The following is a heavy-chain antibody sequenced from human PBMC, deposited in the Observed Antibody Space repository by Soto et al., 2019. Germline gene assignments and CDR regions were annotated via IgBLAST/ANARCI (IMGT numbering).Heavy chain of an antibody. CDR1: GYTFTSYD. D-gene: IGHD4-17*01. CDR2: MNPNSGNT. J-gene: IGHJ2*01. Sequence: QVQLVQSGAEVKKPGASVKVSCKASGYTFTSYDINWVRQATGQGLEWMGWMNPNSGNTGYAQKFRGRVTMTRDTYLREASMELSNLKNEDTAGYYCASLYGDMGWWYFDLWGRGTLVTVTS. CDR3: ASLYGDMGWWYFDL. V-gene: IGHV1-8*01.